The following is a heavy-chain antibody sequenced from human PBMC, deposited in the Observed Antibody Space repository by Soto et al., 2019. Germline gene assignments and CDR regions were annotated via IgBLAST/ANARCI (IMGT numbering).Heavy chain of an antibody. CDR2: ISGSGGST. CDR1: GFTFSSYA. Sequence: GGSLRLSCAASGFTFSSYAMSWVRQAPGKGLEWVSAISGSGGSTYYADSVKGRFTISRDNSKNTLYLQMNSLRAEDTAVYYCAKDLCSGGNCYSFDYWGQGTLVTVSS. J-gene: IGHJ4*02. D-gene: IGHD2-15*01. V-gene: IGHV3-23*01. CDR3: AKDLCSGGNCYSFDY.